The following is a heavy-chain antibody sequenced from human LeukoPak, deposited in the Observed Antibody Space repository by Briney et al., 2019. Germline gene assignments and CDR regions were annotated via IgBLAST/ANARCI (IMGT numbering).Heavy chain of an antibody. D-gene: IGHD3-16*01. V-gene: IGHV4-61*02. Sequence: SETLSLTCSVSGDSIRSGTYYWSWIRQPAGKGLEWIGRIYTSGSTSYNPSLKSRVTISVDTSKNQFSLKLTSVTAADTAVYYCARGGGDTRIDYWGQGTLVTVSS. CDR3: ARGGGDTRIDY. CDR1: GDSIRSGTYY. J-gene: IGHJ4*02. CDR2: IYTSGST.